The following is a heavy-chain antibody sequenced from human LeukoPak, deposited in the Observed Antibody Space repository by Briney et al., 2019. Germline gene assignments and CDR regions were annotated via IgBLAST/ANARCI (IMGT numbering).Heavy chain of an antibody. V-gene: IGHV3-73*01. Sequence: GGSLRLSCAASGFTFSGSAMHWVRQASGKGLEWVGRIRSKANSYATAYAASVKGRFTISRDDSKNTAYLQMNSLKIEDTALYHCTRLGGGSPDLIIVPGANKLKWYDPWGQGTLVTVSS. CDR2: IRSKANSYAT. D-gene: IGHD2-2*01. CDR1: GFTFSGSA. CDR3: TRLGGGSPDLIIVPGANKLKWYDP. J-gene: IGHJ5*02.